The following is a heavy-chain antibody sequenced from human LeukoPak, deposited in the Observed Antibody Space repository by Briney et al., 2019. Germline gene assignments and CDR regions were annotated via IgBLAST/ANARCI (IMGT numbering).Heavy chain of an antibody. CDR2: INSDGSST. V-gene: IGHV3-74*01. D-gene: IGHD2-2*01. CDR3: TTEPPMDFFVVLPA. CDR1: GFTFSSYW. J-gene: IGHJ5*02. Sequence: GGSLRLSCAASGFTFSSYWMHWVRQAPGKGLVWVSRINSDGSSTSYADSVKGRFTISRDNAKNTLYLQMNSLKTEDTAVYYCTTEPPMDFFVVLPAWGQGTLVTVSS.